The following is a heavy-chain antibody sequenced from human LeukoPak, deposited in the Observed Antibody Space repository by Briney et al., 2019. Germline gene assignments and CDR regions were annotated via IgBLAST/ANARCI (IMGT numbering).Heavy chain of an antibody. CDR2: IYTSGST. CDR3: ARGFQGGDYYYYYGMDV. Sequence: ETLSLTCTVSGGSISSYYWSWIRQPAGKGLEWIGRIYTSGSTNYNPSLKSRVTISVDTSKNQFSLKLSSVTAADTAVYYCARGFQGGDYYYYYGMDVWGQGTTVTVSS. CDR1: GGSISSYY. J-gene: IGHJ6*02. D-gene: IGHD1-26*01. V-gene: IGHV4-4*07.